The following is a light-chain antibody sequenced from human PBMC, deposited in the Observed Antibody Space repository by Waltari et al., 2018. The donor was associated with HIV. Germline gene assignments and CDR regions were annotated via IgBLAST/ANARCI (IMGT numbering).Light chain of an antibody. CDR1: SSDVGNYNL. CDR2: EVI. J-gene: IGLJ2*01. V-gene: IGLV2-23*02. Sequence: QSALAQPASVSGSPGQSITISCTGTSSDVGNYNLVSWYQQHPGKAPKLMIYEVIKRPPGVSNRFSGSKSGNTASLTISGLQPEDEAVYHCCSYAGSSAFVVFGGGTTLTVL. CDR3: CSYAGSSAFVV.